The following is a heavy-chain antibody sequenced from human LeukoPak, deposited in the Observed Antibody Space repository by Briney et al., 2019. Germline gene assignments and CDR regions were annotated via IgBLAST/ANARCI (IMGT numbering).Heavy chain of an antibody. CDR1: GFILRDYY. CDR3: AKPADSSGFNWFDP. Sequence: GGSLRLSCAASGFILRDYYMNWIRQAPGKGLEWVSYISSSGVTIYYADSVKGRFTISRDNAKNSLYLQMNSLRVEDTAVYYCAKPADSSGFNWFDPWGQGTLVTVSS. V-gene: IGHV3-11*04. D-gene: IGHD3-22*01. J-gene: IGHJ5*02. CDR2: ISSSGVTI.